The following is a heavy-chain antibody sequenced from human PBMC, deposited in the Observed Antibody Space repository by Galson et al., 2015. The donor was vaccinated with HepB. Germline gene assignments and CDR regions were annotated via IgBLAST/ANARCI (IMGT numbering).Heavy chain of an antibody. D-gene: IGHD3-10*01. CDR1: GFTFNTYG. J-gene: IGHJ4*02. V-gene: IGHV3-30*18. CDR3: AKGGSYYGSGFIDY. Sequence: SLRLSCAASGFTFNTYGIYWVRQAPGKGLEWVAVISYDGSDKYYADSVKGRFTISRDNSKNTLYLQMNSLTAEDTAVYYCAKGGSYYGSGFIDYWGQGALVTVSS. CDR2: ISYDGSDK.